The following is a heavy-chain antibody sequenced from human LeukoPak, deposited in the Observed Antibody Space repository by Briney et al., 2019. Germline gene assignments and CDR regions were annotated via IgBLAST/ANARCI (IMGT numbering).Heavy chain of an antibody. CDR2: INWNGGST. CDR3: AGVSGRYYFRALNYYYMDV. J-gene: IGHJ6*03. V-gene: IGHV3-20*04. D-gene: IGHD1-26*01. CDR1: GFTFDDYG. Sequence: GGSLRLSCAASGFTFDDYGMSWVRQAPGKGLEWVSGINWNGGSTGYADSVKGRFTISRDNSKNTLYLQMNSLRAEDTAVYYCAGVSGRYYFRALNYYYMDVWGKGTTVTVSS.